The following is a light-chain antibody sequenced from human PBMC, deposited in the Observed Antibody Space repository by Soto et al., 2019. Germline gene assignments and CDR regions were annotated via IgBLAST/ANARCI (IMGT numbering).Light chain of an antibody. CDR3: QSFDTTLNRV. J-gene: IGLJ2*01. V-gene: IGLV1-40*01. CDR2: ANS. Sequence: QSVLTRPPSVSGAPGQRVSISCTGSSSNIGAGYDVHWYKQLPGTAPKLLIYANSNRPSGVPDRFSGSKSGTSASLAITGLQADDEADYYCQSFDTTLNRVFGGGTKLTVL. CDR1: SSNIGAGYD.